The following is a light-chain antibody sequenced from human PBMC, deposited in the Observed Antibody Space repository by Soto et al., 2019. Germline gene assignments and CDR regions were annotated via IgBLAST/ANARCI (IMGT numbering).Light chain of an antibody. CDR3: QKYDTSPYT. CDR2: GAS. J-gene: IGKJ2*01. CDR1: QTVIKNY. Sequence: ESVLTQSSGTLSLSPGERATLSCRASQTVIKNYLAWYQRKPGQAPRLLIYGASNRATGIPDRFSGDGSGTDFTLTINRLEAEDSALYYCQKYDTSPYTFGQGTKLEIK. V-gene: IGKV3-20*01.